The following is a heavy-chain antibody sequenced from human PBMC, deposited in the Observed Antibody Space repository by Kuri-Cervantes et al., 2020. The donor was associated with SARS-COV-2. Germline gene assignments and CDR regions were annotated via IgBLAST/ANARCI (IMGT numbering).Heavy chain of an antibody. CDR1: GFTVSSNY. CDR3: ARTCSSTSCYSAN. Sequence: GESLKISCAASGFTVSSNYMSWVRQAPGKGLEWVSVIYSGGSTYYADSVKGRFTISRDNSKNTLYLQMNSLRAEDTAVYYCARTCSSTSCYSANWGQGTLVTVSS. D-gene: IGHD2-2*01. CDR2: IYSGGST. V-gene: IGHV3-66*01. J-gene: IGHJ4*02.